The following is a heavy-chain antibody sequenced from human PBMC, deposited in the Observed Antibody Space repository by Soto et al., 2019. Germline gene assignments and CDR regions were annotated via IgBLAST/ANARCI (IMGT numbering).Heavy chain of an antibody. V-gene: IGHV4-59*01. J-gene: IGHJ4*02. CDR3: ARGTSWQLPFDY. CDR2: ISYSGST. D-gene: IGHD6-13*01. Sequence: SETLSLTCTVSSDSISSYYWSWIRQPPGKRLEWIGYISYSGSTDYNPSLKSRVTISGDTSKNLFSLKVSSVTAADTAVYYCARGTSWQLPFDYWGQGTLVTVSS. CDR1: SDSISSYY.